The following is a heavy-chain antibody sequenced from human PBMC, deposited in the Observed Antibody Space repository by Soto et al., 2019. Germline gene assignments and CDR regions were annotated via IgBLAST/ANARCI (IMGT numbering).Heavy chain of an antibody. Sequence: EVQLVESGGGLVQPGGSLRLSCAASGFTFSSYWMSWVRQAPGKGLEWVANIKQDGSEKYYVDSVKGRFTISRDNAKNSLYLQMNSLRAEDMAVYYCARDTAYGKDFCSGYFWFDPWGQGTLVTVSS. CDR1: GFTFSSYW. V-gene: IGHV3-7*05. D-gene: IGHD3-3*01. CDR3: ARDTAYGKDFCSGYFWFDP. CDR2: IKQDGSEK. J-gene: IGHJ5*02.